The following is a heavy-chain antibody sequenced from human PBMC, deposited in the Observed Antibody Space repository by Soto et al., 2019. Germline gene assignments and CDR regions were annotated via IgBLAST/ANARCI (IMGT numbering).Heavy chain of an antibody. V-gene: IGHV3-9*01. CDR2: ISWNSGSI. Sequence: EVQLVESGGGLVQPGRSLRLSCAASGFTFDDYAMHWVRQAPGKGLEWVSGISWNSGSIGYADSVKGRFTISRDNAKNSLYLQMNSLGAEDTALYYCAKENPLPIVVVTAARRGGFDYWGQGTLVTVSS. J-gene: IGHJ4*02. CDR3: AKENPLPIVVVTAARRGGFDY. CDR1: GFTFDDYA. D-gene: IGHD2-2*01.